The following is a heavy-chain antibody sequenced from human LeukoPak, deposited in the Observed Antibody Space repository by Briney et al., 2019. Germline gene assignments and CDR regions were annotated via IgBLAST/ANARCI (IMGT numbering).Heavy chain of an antibody. V-gene: IGHV3-48*01. Sequence: GGSLRLSCAASGFTFSNYWMSWVRQAPGKGLEWISYISSDGYTKHYEDSVKGRFTISRDNAKSSLHLQMNSLRADDTAVYYCAREGEMRVGVIFPRPFDYWGQGALVSVSS. D-gene: IGHD3-10*01. CDR3: AREGEMRVGVIFPRPFDY. CDR1: GFTFSNYW. J-gene: IGHJ4*02. CDR2: ISSDGYTK.